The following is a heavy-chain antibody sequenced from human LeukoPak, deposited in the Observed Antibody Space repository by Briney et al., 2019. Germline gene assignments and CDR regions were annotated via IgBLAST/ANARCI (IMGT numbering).Heavy chain of an antibody. CDR1: GFISDDYG. D-gene: IGHD5-18*01. CDR2: INWIGSGT. V-gene: IGHV3-20*04. CDR3: ARVARGYSYGYEADY. Sequence: RPGGSLRLSCAASGFISDDYGMSWVRQAPGKGLEWISGINWIGSGTGYSDSVKGRFTISRDNAKNSLYLQMNSLRAEDTAFYYCARVARGYSYGYEADYWGQGTLVTVSS. J-gene: IGHJ4*02.